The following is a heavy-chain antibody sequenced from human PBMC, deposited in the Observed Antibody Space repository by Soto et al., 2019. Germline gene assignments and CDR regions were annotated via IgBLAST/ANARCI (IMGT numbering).Heavy chain of an antibody. D-gene: IGHD3-3*01. CDR2: ISGSGGST. J-gene: IGHJ4*02. Sequence: QPGGSLRLSCAASGFTFSSYAMSWVRQAPGKGLEWVSAISGSGGSTYYADSVKGRFTISRDNSKNTLYLQMNSLRAEDTAVYYCAKDLALRITIFGLTDYWGQGTLVTVAS. CDR3: AKDLALRITIFGLTDY. CDR1: GFTFSSYA. V-gene: IGHV3-23*01.